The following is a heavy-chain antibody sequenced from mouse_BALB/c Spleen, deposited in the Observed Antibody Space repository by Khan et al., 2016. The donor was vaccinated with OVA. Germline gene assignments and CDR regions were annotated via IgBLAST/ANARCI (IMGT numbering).Heavy chain of an antibody. CDR3: ARGHFYGSSYDYWYFDV. D-gene: IGHD1-1*01. V-gene: IGHV5-6-5*01. CDR1: GFTFSSYA. J-gene: IGHJ1*01. CDR2: INSGGSF. Sequence: EVELVASGGGLVKPGGSLKLSCAASGFTFSSYAMSWVRQSPEKRLEWVASINSGGSFYYSDSVRGRFTISRDHARNILYLHMSSLKYEDTAFYYCARGHFYGSSYDYWYFDVWGAGTTVTVSS.